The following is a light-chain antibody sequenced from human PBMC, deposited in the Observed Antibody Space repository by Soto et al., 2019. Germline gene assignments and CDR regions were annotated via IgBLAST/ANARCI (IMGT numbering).Light chain of an antibody. V-gene: IGLV1-47*01. J-gene: IGLJ2*01. Sequence: QSVLTQPPSASGTPGQRVTISCSGSSSSIGSNYVYWYQQLPRTAPKLLLYRDNQRPSGVPDRFSDSKSGTSASLAISGLRSDDEADYYCAAWDDTLSGVVFGGGTKLTVL. CDR2: RDN. CDR3: AAWDDTLSGVV. CDR1: SSSIGSNY.